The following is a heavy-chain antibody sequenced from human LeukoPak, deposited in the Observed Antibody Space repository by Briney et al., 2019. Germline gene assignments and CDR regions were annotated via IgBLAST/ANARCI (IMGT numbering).Heavy chain of an antibody. J-gene: IGHJ6*02. CDR2: INPSGGST. V-gene: IGHV1-46*01. CDR3: AREGGVVRGVWRYGMDV. Sequence: ASVKVSCKASGYTFTSYYMHWVRQAPGQGPEWMGIINPSGGSTSYAQKFQGRVTMTRDTSTSTVYMELSSLRSEDTAVYYCAREGGVVRGVWRYGMDVWGQGTTVTVSS. D-gene: IGHD3-10*01. CDR1: GYTFTSYY.